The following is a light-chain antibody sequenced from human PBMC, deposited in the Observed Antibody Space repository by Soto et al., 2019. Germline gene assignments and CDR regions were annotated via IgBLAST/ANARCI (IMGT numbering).Light chain of an antibody. CDR2: GAT. CDR3: QQTNAFPLT. Sequence: DIQMTHSPSSVSASVGDRVTITCRSSQDISTWLAWYHQKPGMTPKLLLFGATSLQSGVPSRFSGSGSGTDFTLTISSLQPEDFATYYCQQTNAFPLTLGGGTKVDIK. V-gene: IGKV1-12*01. CDR1: QDISTW. J-gene: IGKJ4*01.